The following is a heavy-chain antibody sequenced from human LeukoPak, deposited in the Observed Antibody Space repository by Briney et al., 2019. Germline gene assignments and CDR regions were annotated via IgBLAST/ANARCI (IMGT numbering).Heavy chain of an antibody. CDR2: TSGSGGDT. J-gene: IGHJ4*02. Sequence: GGSLRLSCAASGFTFSSYSMTWVRQAPGKGLEWVSGTSGSGGDTFYADSVKGRFTISRDNSKNTLFLQMNSLRAEDTAVHYCAKGYESSRYSIDNWGQGTLVTVSS. V-gene: IGHV3-23*01. CDR1: GFTFSSYS. D-gene: IGHD3-22*01. CDR3: AKGYESSRYSIDN.